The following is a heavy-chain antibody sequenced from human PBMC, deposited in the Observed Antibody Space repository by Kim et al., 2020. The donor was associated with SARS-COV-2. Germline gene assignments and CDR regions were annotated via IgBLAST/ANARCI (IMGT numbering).Heavy chain of an antibody. CDR3: ARGHKGNLQGFGETGMDA. V-gene: IGHV3-74*01. CDR1: GFTFSSYW. J-gene: IGHJ6*04. Sequence: GGSLRLSCAASGFTFSSYWMRWVRQAPGKGLVWVSRINSDGSSTSYADSVKGRFTISRDNAKNTLYLQMNSLRAEDTAVYYCARGHKGNLQGFGETGMDAWGKGPT. D-gene: IGHD3-10*01. CDR2: INSDGSST.